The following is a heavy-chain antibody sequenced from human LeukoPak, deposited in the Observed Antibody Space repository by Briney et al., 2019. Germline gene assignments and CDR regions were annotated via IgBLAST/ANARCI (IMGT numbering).Heavy chain of an antibody. Sequence: GGSLRLSCAASGFTFSDYYMSWIRQAPGKGLEWISCISGSGNTIYYADSVKGRFTISRDNAKNSLYLQMNNLRAEDTAVYYCARDGVLRYFDWFLGQQYYYYYMDVWGKGTTVTVSS. CDR3: ARDGVLRYFDWFLGQQYYYYYMDV. CDR2: ISGSGNTI. CDR1: GFTFSDYY. J-gene: IGHJ6*03. V-gene: IGHV3-11*04. D-gene: IGHD3-9*01.